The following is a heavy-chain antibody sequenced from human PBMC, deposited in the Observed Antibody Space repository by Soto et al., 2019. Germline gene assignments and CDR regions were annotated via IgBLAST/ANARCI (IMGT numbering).Heavy chain of an antibody. CDR2: INAGNGNT. D-gene: IGHD2-21*02. CDR3: ARSIVVVTALDY. J-gene: IGHJ4*02. CDR1: GYTFTSYA. Sequence: QVQLVQSGAEEKKPGASGKVSCKASGYTFTSYAMHWVRQAPGQRLEWMGGINAGNGNTKYSQKFQGRVTITRDTSASTAYMELSSLRSEDTAVYYCARSIVVVTALDYWGQGTLVTVSS. V-gene: IGHV1-3*05.